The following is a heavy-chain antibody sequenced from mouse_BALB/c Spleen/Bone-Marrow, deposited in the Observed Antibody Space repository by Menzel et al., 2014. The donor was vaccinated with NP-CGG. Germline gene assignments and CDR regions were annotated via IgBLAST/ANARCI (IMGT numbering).Heavy chain of an antibody. CDR2: IDPYIDGT. J-gene: IGHJ3*01. V-gene: IGHV1S135*01. CDR1: GYSFTDYN. D-gene: IGHD2-4*01. CDR3: ARPLYYDYGFAY. Sequence: EVQLQQSGPELVKPGASVKVSRKASGYSFTDYNMYWVKQSHGKSLEWIGYIDPYIDGTSYNQKFRGKATLTVDKSSSTAFMHLNSLTSEDSAVYYCARPLYYDYGFAYWGQGTLVTVST.